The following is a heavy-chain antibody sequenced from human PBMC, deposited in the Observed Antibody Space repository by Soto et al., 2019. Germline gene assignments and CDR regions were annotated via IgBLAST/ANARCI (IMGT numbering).Heavy chain of an antibody. Sequence: SETLSLTCTVSGGSISSYYWSWIRQPPGKGLEWIGYIYYSGSTNYNPSLKSRVTISVDTSKNQFSLKLSSVTAADTAVYYCARVWGGAFDFWDQGTMVTVSS. CDR3: ARVWGGAFDF. CDR1: GGSISSYY. V-gene: IGHV4-59*12. J-gene: IGHJ3*01. D-gene: IGHD3-10*01. CDR2: IYYSGST.